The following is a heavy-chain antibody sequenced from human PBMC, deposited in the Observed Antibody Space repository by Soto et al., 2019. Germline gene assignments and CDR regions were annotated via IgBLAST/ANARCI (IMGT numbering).Heavy chain of an antibody. CDR1: GDSVSSNSAA. J-gene: IGHJ5*02. CDR3: ARSPTLPYSSGWGTTNWFEP. V-gene: IGHV6-1*01. CDR2: TYYRSKWYN. D-gene: IGHD6-19*01. Sequence: SQTLSLTCAISGDSVSSNSAAWNWIRQSPSRGLEWLGRTYYRSKWYNDYAVSVKSRITINTDTSKNQFSLQLNSVTPEDTAVYYCARSPTLPYSSGWGTTNWFEPWGQGTMVTVSS.